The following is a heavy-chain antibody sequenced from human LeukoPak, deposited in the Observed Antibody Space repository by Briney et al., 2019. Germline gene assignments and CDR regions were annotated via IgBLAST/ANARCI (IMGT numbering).Heavy chain of an antibody. CDR1: GGRFGSYV. Sequence: SDPVSCLICGGRFGSYVLSWLRQAAPQGRAWMGSTIPIRGMTNYAQKFQGRVTITADTSTSTAYMELSSLTSEETAVYFCARGPYDGTFYFDSWGQGTLVIVSS. CDR3: ARGPYDGTFYFDS. J-gene: IGHJ4*02. CDR2: TIPIRGMT. D-gene: IGHD3-16*01. V-gene: IGHV1-69*04.